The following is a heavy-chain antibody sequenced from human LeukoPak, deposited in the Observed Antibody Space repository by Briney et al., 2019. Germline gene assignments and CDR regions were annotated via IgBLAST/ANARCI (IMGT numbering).Heavy chain of an antibody. J-gene: IGHJ4*02. Sequence: GGSLRLSCAASGFTFSSYSMNWVRQAPGKGLEWVSLISGNGATTYYADSVKGRFTISRDNSKNSLYLQMNSLRTEDTALYYCAKTPPSYGRWGQGTLVTVSS. CDR1: GFTFSSYS. V-gene: IGHV3-43*02. D-gene: IGHD1-14*01. CDR2: ISGNGATT. CDR3: AKTPPSYGR.